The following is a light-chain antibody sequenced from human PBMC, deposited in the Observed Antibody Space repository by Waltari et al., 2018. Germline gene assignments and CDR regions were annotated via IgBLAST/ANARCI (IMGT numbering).Light chain of an antibody. CDR2: EVS. Sequence: QSALTQPASVSGSPGQSITISCTGTSRDVGSYNLVSWYQQHPGKAPKLMIYEVSKRPSGVSTRFSGSKSGNTASLTISGLQAEDEADYYCCSYAGSSTVVFGGGTKLTVL. CDR3: CSYAGSSTVV. V-gene: IGLV2-23*02. J-gene: IGLJ2*01. CDR1: SRDVGSYNL.